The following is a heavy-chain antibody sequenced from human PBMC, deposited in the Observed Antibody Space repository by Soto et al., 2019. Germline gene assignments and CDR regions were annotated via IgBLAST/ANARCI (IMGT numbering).Heavy chain of an antibody. CDR3: ARYCSGGTCQYAFDI. D-gene: IGHD2-15*01. CDR1: GGSISSGNYF. CDR2: MSYSGTT. V-gene: IGHV4-31*03. Sequence: ASETLSLTCTVSGGSISSGNYFWGWIRQHPGKGLEWIAYMSYSGTTHYNPSLRTRVIVSLDTSMNQFSLKLSSVTAADTAVYFCARYCSGGTCQYAFDIWGQGTMVTVSS. J-gene: IGHJ3*02.